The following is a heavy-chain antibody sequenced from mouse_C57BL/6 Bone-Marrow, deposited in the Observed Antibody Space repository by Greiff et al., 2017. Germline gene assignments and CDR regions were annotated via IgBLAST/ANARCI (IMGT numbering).Heavy chain of an antibody. D-gene: IGHD1-1*01. J-gene: IGHJ3*01. CDR1: GYTFTSSG. Sequence: VKLMESGAELARPGASVKLSCKASGYTFTSSGISWVKQRTGQGLEWIGEIYPRSGNTYYNEKFKGKATLTADKSSSTAYLELRSLTSEDSEVYFCARERPITPVVAPFAYWGQGTLVTVSA. V-gene: IGHV1-81*01. CDR2: IYPRSGNT. CDR3: ARERPITPVVAPFAY.